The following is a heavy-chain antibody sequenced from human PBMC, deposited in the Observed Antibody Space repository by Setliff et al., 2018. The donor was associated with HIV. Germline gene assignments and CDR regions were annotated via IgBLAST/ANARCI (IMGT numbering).Heavy chain of an antibody. D-gene: IGHD3-10*01. CDR2: IYPTGQST. CDR3: AGIRGGDAFDI. J-gene: IGHJ3*02. Sequence: ASVKVSCKASGYTFTNYYMHWVRQAPGQGLEWMGVIYPTGQSTTYAQKFQGRVTMTRDTSTSTVFMDLSCLRSEDTAVYYCAGIRGGDAFDIWGQGTMVTVSS. V-gene: IGHV1-46*01. CDR1: GYTFTNYY.